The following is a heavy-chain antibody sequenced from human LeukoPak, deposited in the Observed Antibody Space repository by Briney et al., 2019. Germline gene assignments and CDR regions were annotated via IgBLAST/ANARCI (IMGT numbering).Heavy chain of an antibody. J-gene: IGHJ3*02. CDR2: IYYSGST. V-gene: IGHV4-59*12. CDR3: ARPVTYYYGSGSQPHFDI. Sequence: SETLSLTCTVSGGSISSYYWSWIRQPPGKGLEWIGYIYYSGSTNYNPSLKSRVTISVDKSKNQFSLQLSSVTAADTAVYYCARPVTYYYGSGSQPHFDIWGQGTMVTVSS. D-gene: IGHD3-10*01. CDR1: GGSISSYY.